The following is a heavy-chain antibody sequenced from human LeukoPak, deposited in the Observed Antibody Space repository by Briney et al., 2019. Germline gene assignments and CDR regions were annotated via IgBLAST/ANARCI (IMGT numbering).Heavy chain of an antibody. CDR2: IYYSGST. D-gene: IGHD2-15*01. CDR3: AREGNYCSGGSCYGNWFDP. J-gene: IGHJ5*02. Sequence: KPSETLSLTCAVYGGSFSGYYWSWIRQPPGKGLEWIGYIYYSGSTNYNPSLKSRVTISVDTSKNQFSLKLSSVTAADTAVYYCAREGNYCSGGSCYGNWFDPWGQGTLVTVSS. V-gene: IGHV4-59*01. CDR1: GGSFSGYY.